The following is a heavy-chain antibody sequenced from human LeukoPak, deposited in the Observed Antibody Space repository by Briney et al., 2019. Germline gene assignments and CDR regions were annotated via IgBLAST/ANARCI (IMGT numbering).Heavy chain of an antibody. J-gene: IGHJ4*02. V-gene: IGHV3-30*02. CDR2: IRYDGSNK. D-gene: IGHD3-10*01. Sequence: GGSLRLSCAASGFTFSSYGMRWVRQAPGKGLEWVAFIRYDGSNKYYADSVKGRFTISRDNSKNTLYLQMNSLRAEDTAVYYCAKERIRITMVRGVILPFDYWGQGTLVTVSS. CDR1: GFTFSSYG. CDR3: AKERIRITMVRGVILPFDY.